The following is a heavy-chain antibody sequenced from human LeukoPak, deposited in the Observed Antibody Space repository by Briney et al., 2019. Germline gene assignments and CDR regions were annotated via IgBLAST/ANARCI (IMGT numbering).Heavy chain of an antibody. Sequence: GGSLTLSCPASGFTFDNYAMHWVRQPPGKGLEGLSIISWNSGYIGYGDSVKGRFTISRDNAKKSLDLQMNSLRAEDTAFYYCAKVRGTYSSGYFFDYWGQGTLVTVSS. D-gene: IGHD6-19*01. CDR3: AKVRGTYSSGYFFDY. J-gene: IGHJ4*02. V-gene: IGHV3-9*01. CDR2: ISWNSGYI. CDR1: GFTFDNYA.